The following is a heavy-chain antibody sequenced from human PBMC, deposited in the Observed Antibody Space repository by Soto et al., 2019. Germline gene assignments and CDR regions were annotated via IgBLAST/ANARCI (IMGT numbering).Heavy chain of an antibody. CDR1: GYTLTRYS. V-gene: IGHV1-3*05. CDR2: INAGNGNT. Sequence: QVQLVQSGAEEMKTGASVKVSCKASGYTLTRYSIHWVRQAPGQRREWMGWINAGNGNTKFSQKFQGRVTITRDTSASTAYMELRGLRSEDTAVYYCAILGTYYFDNSDNYFDFWGQGTLVTVSS. D-gene: IGHD3-22*01. J-gene: IGHJ4*02. CDR3: AILGTYYFDNSDNYFDF.